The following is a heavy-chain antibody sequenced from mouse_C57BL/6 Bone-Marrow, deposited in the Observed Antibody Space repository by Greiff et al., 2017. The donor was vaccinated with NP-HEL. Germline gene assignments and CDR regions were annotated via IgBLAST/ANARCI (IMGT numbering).Heavy chain of an antibody. CDR1: GYTFTDYY. Sequence: EVQLQQSGPELVKPGASVKISCKASGYTFTDYYMNWVKQSHGKSLEWIGDINPNNGGTSYNQKFKGKATLTVDKSSSTAYMELRSLTSEDSAVYYCASGGNPSYWYFDVWGTGTTVTVSS. CDR2: INPNNGGT. CDR3: ASGGNPSYWYFDV. V-gene: IGHV1-26*01. D-gene: IGHD2-1*01. J-gene: IGHJ1*03.